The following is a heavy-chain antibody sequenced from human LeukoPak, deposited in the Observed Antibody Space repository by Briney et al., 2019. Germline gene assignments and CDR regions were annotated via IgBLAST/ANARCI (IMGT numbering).Heavy chain of an antibody. V-gene: IGHV4-34*01. CDR2: INHSGST. CDR1: GGSFSGYY. J-gene: IGHJ4*02. CDR3: ARDRLVPGYFDY. Sequence: SETLSLTCAVYGGSFSGYYWSWIRQPPGKGLEWIGEINHSGSTNYNPSLKSRVTISVDTSKNQFSLKLSSVTAADTAVYYCARDRLVPGYFDYWGQGTLVTVSS. D-gene: IGHD2-2*01.